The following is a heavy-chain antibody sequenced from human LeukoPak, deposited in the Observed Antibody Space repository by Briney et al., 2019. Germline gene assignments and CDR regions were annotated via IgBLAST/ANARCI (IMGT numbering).Heavy chain of an antibody. D-gene: IGHD2-2*01. J-gene: IGHJ6*03. CDR2: INHSGST. Sequence: SETLSLTCTVSGGSFSGYYWSWIRQPPGKGLEWIGGINHSGSTNYNPSLKSRVTISVDTSKNQFSLKLSSVTAADTAVYYCARLGYCSSTSCYDRSYYYYYMDVWGKGTTVTVSS. CDR3: ARLGYCSSTSCYDRSYYYYYMDV. V-gene: IGHV4-34*01. CDR1: GGSFSGYY.